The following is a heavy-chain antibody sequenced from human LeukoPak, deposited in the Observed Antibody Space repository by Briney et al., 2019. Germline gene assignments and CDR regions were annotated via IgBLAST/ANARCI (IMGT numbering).Heavy chain of an antibody. V-gene: IGHV4-34*01. CDR1: GGSFSGYY. CDR2: ISHSGST. D-gene: IGHD5-18*01. Sequence: PSETLSLTCAVYGGSFSGYYWSWIRQPPGKGLEWIGEISHSGSTNYNPSLKSRVTISVDTSKNQFSLKLSSVTAADTAVYYCARVESGYSYGSLDYWGQGTLVTVSS. J-gene: IGHJ4*02. CDR3: ARVESGYSYGSLDY.